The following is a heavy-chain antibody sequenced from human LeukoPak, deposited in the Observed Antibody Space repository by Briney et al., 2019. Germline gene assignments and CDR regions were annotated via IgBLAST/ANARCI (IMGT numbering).Heavy chain of an antibody. CDR1: GFTLSTNA. CDR2: ISGSGAST. Sequence: GSLILSCLTSGFTLSTNAMSWVRQAPGKGLEWISGISGSGASTYYADSVKGRFTISRDDSRNTLYLQMNSLRGDDTAVYYCAKDVGKWESLHFFDYWGQGTLVTVSS. V-gene: IGHV3-23*01. J-gene: IGHJ4*02. D-gene: IGHD1-26*01. CDR3: AKDVGKWESLHFFDY.